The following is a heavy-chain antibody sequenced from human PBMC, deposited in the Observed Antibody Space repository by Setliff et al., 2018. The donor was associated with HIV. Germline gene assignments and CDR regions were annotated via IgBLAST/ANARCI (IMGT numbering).Heavy chain of an antibody. CDR1: GGSFSGNY. Sequence: PSETLSLTCAVYGGSFSGNYWTWIRQSPGKGLEWIGEINHSGSTNYKLSLKSRVTISVDASKNQFSLKLGPVTAADTAVYYCARARYIVIRGDAGMDVWGPGTTVTVSS. CDR3: ARARYIVIRGDAGMDV. V-gene: IGHV4-34*01. J-gene: IGHJ6*02. D-gene: IGHD3-10*01. CDR2: INHSGST.